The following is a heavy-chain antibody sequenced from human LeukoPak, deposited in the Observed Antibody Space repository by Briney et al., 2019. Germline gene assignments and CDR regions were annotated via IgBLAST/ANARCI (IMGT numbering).Heavy chain of an antibody. CDR2: VHSIGST. D-gene: IGHD1-26*01. CDR1: GGSITGRNSF. Sequence: SETLSLTCTVSGGSITGRNSFWGWIRQPPGKGLVWIGSVHSIGSTYYNPSLKSRVTISVDSSRNLFSLHLTSVTAADTAVYYCAREGMGGTKGLDYWGQGTLVTVSS. V-gene: IGHV4-39*07. CDR3: AREGMGGTKGLDY. J-gene: IGHJ4*02.